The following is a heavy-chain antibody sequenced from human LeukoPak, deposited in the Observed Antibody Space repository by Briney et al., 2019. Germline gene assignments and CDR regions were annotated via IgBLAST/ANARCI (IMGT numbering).Heavy chain of an antibody. CDR3: ARARSYGYYFDY. D-gene: IGHD5-18*01. V-gene: IGHV1-46*01. CDR1: GYTFTSYY. Sequence: GASVKVSCKASGYTFTSYYMHWVRQAPGQGREWMGIINPSGGSTSYAQKFQGRVTMTRDMSTSTVYMELSSLRSEDTAVYYCARARSYGYYFDYWGQGTLVTVSS. J-gene: IGHJ4*02. CDR2: INPSGGST.